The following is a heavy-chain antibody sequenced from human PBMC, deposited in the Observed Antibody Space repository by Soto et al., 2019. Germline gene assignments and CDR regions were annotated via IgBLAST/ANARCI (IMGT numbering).Heavy chain of an antibody. CDR1: VFTFSSYS. CDR2: ISSSSSYI. V-gene: IGHV3-21*01. CDR3: ARVLHDYGDYADAFDI. D-gene: IGHD4-17*01. J-gene: IGHJ3*02. Sequence: PGGSLRLSCAASVFTFSSYSMNWVRQAPGKGLEWVSSISSSSSYIYYADSVKGRFTISRDNAKNSLYLQMNSLRAEDTAVYYCARVLHDYGDYADAFDIWGQGTMVTVSS.